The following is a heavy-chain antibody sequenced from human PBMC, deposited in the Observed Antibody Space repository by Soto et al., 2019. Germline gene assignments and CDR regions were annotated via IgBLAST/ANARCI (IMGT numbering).Heavy chain of an antibody. V-gene: IGHV5-10-1*01. CDR1: GYSFAAYW. J-gene: IGHJ4*02. Sequence: PGESLKNSCKGSGYSFAAYWITWVRQKPGKGLGWMGRIDPSDSQTYYSPSFRGHVTISVTKSITTVFLQWSSLRASDTAMYYCARQIYDSDTGPNFQYYFDSWGQG. CDR3: ARQIYDSDTGPNFQYYFDS. D-gene: IGHD3-22*01. CDR2: IDPSDSQT.